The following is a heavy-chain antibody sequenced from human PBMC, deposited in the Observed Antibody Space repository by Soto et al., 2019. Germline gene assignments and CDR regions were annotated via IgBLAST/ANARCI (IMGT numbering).Heavy chain of an antibody. CDR2: IIPIFGTA. D-gene: IGHD1-1*01. CDR1: GGTFSSYA. CDR3: ARDIDRDGYNSDAFDI. V-gene: IGHV1-69*01. Sequence: QVQLVQSGAEVKKPGSSVKVSCKASGGTFSSYAISWVRQAPGQGLEWMGGIIPIFGTANYAQKFQGRVTITADESTSTAYMELSSLRSEDTAVYYCARDIDRDGYNSDAFDIWGQGTMVTVSS. J-gene: IGHJ3*02.